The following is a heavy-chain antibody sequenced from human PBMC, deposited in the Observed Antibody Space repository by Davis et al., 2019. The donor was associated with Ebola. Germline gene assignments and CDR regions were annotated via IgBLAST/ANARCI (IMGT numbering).Heavy chain of an antibody. CDR1: GYTFTSYG. CDR2: ISAYNGHT. V-gene: IGHV1-18*01. J-gene: IGHJ4*02. D-gene: IGHD6-19*01. CDR3: ARGRNGGWDFDY. Sequence: ASVKVSCKASGYTFTSYGINWVRQAPGQRLEWMAWISAYNGHTNYAQKFQGRLTLTTDTSTSTVYMELRSLTSDDTAEYYCARGRNGGWDFDYWGQGTRVTVSS.